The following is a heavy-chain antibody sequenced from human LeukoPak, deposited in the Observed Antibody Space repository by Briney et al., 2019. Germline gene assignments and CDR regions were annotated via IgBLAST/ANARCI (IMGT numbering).Heavy chain of an antibody. D-gene: IGHD2-2*01. CDR3: ATIYCSSTSCYIFHPLDY. V-gene: IGHV1-24*01. CDR2: FDPEDGET. CDR1: GYTLTELS. Sequence: ASVKVSCKVSGYTLTELSMHWVRQAPGKVLEWMGGFDPEDGETIYAQKFQGRVTMTEDTSTDTAYMELSSLRSEDTAVYYCATIYCSSTSCYIFHPLDYWGQGTLVTVSS. J-gene: IGHJ4*02.